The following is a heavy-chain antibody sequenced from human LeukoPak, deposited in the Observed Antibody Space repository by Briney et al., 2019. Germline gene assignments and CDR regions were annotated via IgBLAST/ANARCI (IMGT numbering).Heavy chain of an antibody. J-gene: IGHJ4*02. V-gene: IGHV4-34*01. Sequence: SETLSLTCAVYGGSFSGYYWSWIRQPPGKGLEWIGEINHSGSTNYNPSLKSRVTISVDTSKNQFSLKLSSVTAADTAVYYCARGIAVADTEYYFDYWGQGTLVTVSS. CDR3: ARGIAVADTEYYFDY. CDR1: GGSFSGYY. CDR2: INHSGST. D-gene: IGHD6-19*01.